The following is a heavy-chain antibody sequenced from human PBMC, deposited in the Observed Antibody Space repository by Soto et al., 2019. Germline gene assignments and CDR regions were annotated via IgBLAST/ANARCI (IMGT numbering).Heavy chain of an antibody. CDR2: ISYDGSNK. Sequence: QVQLVESGGGVVQPGRSLRLSCAASGFTFSSYGMHWVRQAPGKGLEWVAVISYDGSNKYYADSVKGRFTISRDNSKNTLYLTMNSVKDEDVGVYYWAKVQAHLGSAVGRGYYYYCGMDVLGQGTTVTVSS. CDR1: GFTFSSYG. D-gene: IGHD6-25*01. V-gene: IGHV3-30*18. J-gene: IGHJ6*02. CDR3: AKVQAHLGSAVGRGYYYYCGMDV.